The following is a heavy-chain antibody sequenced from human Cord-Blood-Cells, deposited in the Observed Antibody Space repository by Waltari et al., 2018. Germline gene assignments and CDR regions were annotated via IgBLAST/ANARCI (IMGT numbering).Heavy chain of an antibody. J-gene: IGHJ6*02. D-gene: IGHD4-17*01. Sequence: EVQLVESGGGLVQPGRSLRLSCAASGFTFDDYAMHWVRQAPGKGLEWVSGISWNSGSIGYADSVKGRFTISRDNAKNSLYLQMNSLRAEDTALYYCAKEDDYGDYYYYYGMDVWGQGTTVTVSS. CDR2: ISWNSGSI. CDR3: AKEDDYGDYYYYYGMDV. CDR1: GFTFDDYA. V-gene: IGHV3-9*01.